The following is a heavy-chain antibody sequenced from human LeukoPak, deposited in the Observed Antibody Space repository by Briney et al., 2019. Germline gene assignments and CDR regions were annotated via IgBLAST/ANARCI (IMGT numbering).Heavy chain of an antibody. V-gene: IGHV3-30*04. D-gene: IGHD6-13*01. CDR2: ISYEGSRT. CDR3: ARDMKPRPGIAAAGTP. J-gene: IGHJ5*02. CDR1: GFTFNGFA. Sequence: PGGSLRLSCAASGFTFNGFAMHWVRQAPGKGLEWVALISYEGSRTYYGDPVKGRFTISRDNSKNTLSLHMTSLKSEDTAFYYCARDMKPRPGIAAAGTPWGQGTLVIVSS.